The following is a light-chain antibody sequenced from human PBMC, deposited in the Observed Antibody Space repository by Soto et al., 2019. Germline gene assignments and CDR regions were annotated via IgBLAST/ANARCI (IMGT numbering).Light chain of an antibody. CDR3: HKYTDWPLP. CDR2: GAS. V-gene: IGKV3-15*01. Sequence: EIVMTQSPVTLSLSPGERATLSCRASEDIGNNLAWYQQKPGQPPRLLIFGASTRATNIASRFGGTGSGTDFTLTITILQSGDFATYSFHKYTDWPLPFGGGTKVEI. J-gene: IGKJ4*01. CDR1: EDIGNN.